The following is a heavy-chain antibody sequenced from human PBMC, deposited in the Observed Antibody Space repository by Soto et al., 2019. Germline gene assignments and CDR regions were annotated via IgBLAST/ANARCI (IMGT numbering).Heavy chain of an antibody. Sequence: EVQLLESGGGLVQPGGSLRLSCAASGFTFSSYAMIWIRQVPGKGLEWVSGLYGSGRGIHYADSVQGRFTISRDNSAYVVYLHMNNLRVEDTAVYYCAKDAVAGDGVWLAHAWGRGTAVTVSS. CDR2: LYGSGRGI. D-gene: IGHD4-17*01. J-gene: IGHJ5*02. CDR3: AKDAVAGDGVWLAHA. CDR1: GFTFSSYA. V-gene: IGHV3-23*01.